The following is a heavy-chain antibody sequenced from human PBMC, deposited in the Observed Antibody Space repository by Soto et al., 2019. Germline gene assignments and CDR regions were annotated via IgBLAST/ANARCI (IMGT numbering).Heavy chain of an antibody. Sequence: SVKVSCKASGFTFTSSAVQWVRQARGQRLEWIGWIVVGSGNTNYAQKFQERVTITRDMSTSTAYMELSSLRSEDTAVYYCAATYSGYDYPYYYYGMDVWGQGTTVTVSS. CDR1: GFTFTSSA. V-gene: IGHV1-58*01. J-gene: IGHJ6*02. CDR2: IVVGSGNT. CDR3: AATYSGYDYPYYYYGMDV. D-gene: IGHD5-12*01.